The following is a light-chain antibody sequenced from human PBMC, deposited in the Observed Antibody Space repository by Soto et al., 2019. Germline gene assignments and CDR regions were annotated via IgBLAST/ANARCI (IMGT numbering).Light chain of an antibody. CDR3: QAWDSSALYV. J-gene: IGLJ1*01. CDR1: KLGEKY. CDR2: QDS. Sequence: YELTQPPSVSVSPGQTASITCSGEKLGEKYACWYQQKPGQSPVLVIYQDSKRPSGIPERFSGSNSGNTAPLTISGTQAMDEADYYCQAWDSSALYVFGTGTKLTVL. V-gene: IGLV3-1*01.